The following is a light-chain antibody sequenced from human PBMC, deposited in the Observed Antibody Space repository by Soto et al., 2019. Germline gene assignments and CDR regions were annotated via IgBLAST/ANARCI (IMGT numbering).Light chain of an antibody. CDR1: QDISNY. CDR2: DAS. CDR3: QQYSHLIT. Sequence: DIQMTQSPSSLSASVGDRVTLTCQASQDISNYLNWYQQKLGKAPXXLIYDASNLETGVPSRFSGSGSGTDFTFTISSLQPEDIATYYCQQYSHLITFGQGTRLEIK. J-gene: IGKJ5*01. V-gene: IGKV1-33*01.